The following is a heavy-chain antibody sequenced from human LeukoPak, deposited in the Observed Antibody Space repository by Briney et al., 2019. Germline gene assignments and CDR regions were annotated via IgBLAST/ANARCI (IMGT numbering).Heavy chain of an antibody. CDR2: FTADGSNT. D-gene: IGHD1-7*01. Sequence: GGSLRLFCAASGFTLSNYWMHWVRQAPGKGLVWVSRFTADGSNTAYADSVKGRFTISSDNAKNTLYLQMNSLRAEDTAVYYCVRDGHATTPFDYWGQGPWSPSPQ. V-gene: IGHV3-74*01. CDR3: VRDGHATTPFDY. CDR1: GFTLSNYW. J-gene: IGHJ4*02.